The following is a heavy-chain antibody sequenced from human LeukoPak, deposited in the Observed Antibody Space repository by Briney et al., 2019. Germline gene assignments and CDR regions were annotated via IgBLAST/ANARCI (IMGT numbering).Heavy chain of an antibody. Sequence: GGALRLSCAASGFIFNTYGMYWVRQAPGKGPEWVAFIRYDGSSEYYADSVKGRFTISRDNSKNTLYLQMNSLRVGDTAVYYCAKDLQALRTYSWFDPWGQGTLVTVSS. J-gene: IGHJ5*02. D-gene: IGHD4-17*01. CDR1: GFIFNTYG. CDR3: AKDLQALRTYSWFDP. CDR2: IRYDGSSE. V-gene: IGHV3-30*02.